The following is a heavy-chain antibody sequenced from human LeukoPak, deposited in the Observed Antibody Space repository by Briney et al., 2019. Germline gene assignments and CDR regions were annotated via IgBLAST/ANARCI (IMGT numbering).Heavy chain of an antibody. J-gene: IGHJ6*03. CDR2: XNPISCGK. V-gene: IGHV1-2*02. CDR3: ARGGSYSDYYYYMDV. Sequence: XRQAXXQGLXXXXXXNPISCGKNYAQKVQGRVTMTRDTSISTAYMELSRLRSDDTAVYYCARGGSYSDYYYYMDVWGKGTTVTVSS. D-gene: IGHD1-26*01.